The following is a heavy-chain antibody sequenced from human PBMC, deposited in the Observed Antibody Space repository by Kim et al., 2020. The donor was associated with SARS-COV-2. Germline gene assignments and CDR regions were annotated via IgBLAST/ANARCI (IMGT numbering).Heavy chain of an antibody. Sequence: SETLSLTCDVSGASVSDYYWAWIRQPAGKGLEWIGHIYTSGNTNSNASLQSRVTMSVDTSKNQLSLRLTSVTAADTAVYYCARDLISEDVWLAYRTYYFDPGGRGAVVTVS. J-gene: IGHJ4*02. CDR1: GASVSDYY. CDR3: ARDLISEDVWLAYRTYYFDP. D-gene: IGHD3-16*01. CDR2: IYTSGNT. V-gene: IGHV4-4*07.